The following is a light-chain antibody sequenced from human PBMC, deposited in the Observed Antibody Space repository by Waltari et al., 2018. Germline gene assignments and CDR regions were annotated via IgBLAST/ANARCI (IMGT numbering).Light chain of an antibody. V-gene: IGKV4-1*01. CDR1: QSLLYTRSKRNY. J-gene: IGKJ2*01. CDR2: WAS. Sequence: DIVMTQSPDSLAMSLGESATIKCKSSQSLLYTRSKRNYLAWYQQKPGQPPRLLIDWASTRESGVPDRFSGSGSGTDFTLTISSLQAEDVAVYYCQQYSSPPYSFGQGTKLEIK. CDR3: QQYSSPPYS.